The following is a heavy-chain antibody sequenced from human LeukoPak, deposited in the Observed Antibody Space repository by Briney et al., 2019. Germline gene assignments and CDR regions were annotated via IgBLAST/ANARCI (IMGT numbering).Heavy chain of an antibody. CDR1: GYTFTSYY. V-gene: IGHV1-46*01. CDR2: INPSGGST. J-gene: IGHJ5*02. Sequence: ASVKVSCKASGYTFTSYYMHWVRQAPGQGLEWMGIINPSGGSTSYAQKFQGRVTMTRDTSTSTVYMELRSLRSDDTAVYYCARDPLNWLVVAADNWFDPWGQGTLVTVSS. D-gene: IGHD2-15*01. CDR3: ARDPLNWLVVAADNWFDP.